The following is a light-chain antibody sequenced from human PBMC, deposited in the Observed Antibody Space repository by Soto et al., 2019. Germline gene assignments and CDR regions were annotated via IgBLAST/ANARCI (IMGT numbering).Light chain of an antibody. CDR2: AAS. V-gene: IGKV1-39*01. CDR1: QSSSSY. J-gene: IGKJ4*01. Sequence: DIQMTQSPSSLSASVGDRVTITCRASQSSSSYLNWYQQKPGKAPKLLIYAASSLQSGVPLRFSGSGSGTDFTLTISSLQPEDSATYYCQQSYSTPPTFGGGTKVEIK. CDR3: QQSYSTPPT.